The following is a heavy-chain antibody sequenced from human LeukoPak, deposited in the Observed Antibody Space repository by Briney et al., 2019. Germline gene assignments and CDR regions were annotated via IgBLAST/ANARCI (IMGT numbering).Heavy chain of an antibody. CDR1: GYIFANYW. CDR3: ATYAGSSSKYFQH. CDR2: IYPGDSDT. D-gene: IGHD3-10*01. V-gene: IGHV5-51*01. Sequence: GESLKISCKGSGYIFANYWIAWVRQMPGKGLEWMGIIYPGDSDTRYSPSFQGQVTISADKSISTAYLHWSSLKASDTAIYYCATYAGSSSKYFQHWGQGTLVTVSS. J-gene: IGHJ1*01.